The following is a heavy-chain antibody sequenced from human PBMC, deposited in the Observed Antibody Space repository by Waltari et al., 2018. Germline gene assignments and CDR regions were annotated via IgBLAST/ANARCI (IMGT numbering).Heavy chain of an antibody. V-gene: IGHV3-33*01. CDR1: GLAFSRYG. J-gene: IGHJ4*01. Sequence: QGYLVESGGGVVQPGSSLRLSCAASGLAFSRYGMHWVRQGPGKGLECVAVIWDEGSNEWYGDSVNGRFTITRDNSKNMVFLQMDSLRVDDTAIYYCIRDPGSFPPGDYWGQGTRVTVSS. CDR2: IWDEGSNE. D-gene: IGHD6-13*01. CDR3: IRDPGSFPPGDY.